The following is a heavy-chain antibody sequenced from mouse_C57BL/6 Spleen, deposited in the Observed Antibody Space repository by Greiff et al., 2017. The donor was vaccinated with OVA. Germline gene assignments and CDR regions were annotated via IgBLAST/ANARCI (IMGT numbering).Heavy chain of an antibody. Sequence: EVHLVESGGGLVKPGGSLKLSCAASGFTFSSYTMSWVRQTPEKRLEWVATIIGGGGNTSYPASQKGRFTISIDNAKNTLYLQMSSLRSEDTALYYCATLTGKTDYAMDYWGQGTSVTVSS. CDR3: ATLTGKTDYAMDY. D-gene: IGHD4-1*01. V-gene: IGHV5-9*01. CDR1: GFTFSSYT. CDR2: IIGGGGNT. J-gene: IGHJ4*01.